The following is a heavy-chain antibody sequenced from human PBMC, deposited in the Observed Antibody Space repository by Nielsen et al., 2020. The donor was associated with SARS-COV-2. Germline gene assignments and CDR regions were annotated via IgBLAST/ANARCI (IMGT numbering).Heavy chain of an antibody. V-gene: IGHV1-3*01. Sequence: ASVKVSCKPSGYTFTTFSLHWVRQAPGQRLEWMGYINAGNGYTRYSQKFQGRVTMTRDTSTSTVYMELSSLRSEDTAVYYCARERVLWFGLFDYWGQGTLVTVSS. CDR2: INAGNGYT. D-gene: IGHD3-10*01. CDR3: ARERVLWFGLFDY. CDR1: GYTFTTFS. J-gene: IGHJ4*02.